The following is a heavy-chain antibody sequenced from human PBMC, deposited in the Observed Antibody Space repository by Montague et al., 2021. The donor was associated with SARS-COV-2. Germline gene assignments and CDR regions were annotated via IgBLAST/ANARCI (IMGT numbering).Heavy chain of an antibody. CDR2: ISTSAYTT. V-gene: IGHV3-48*03. J-gene: IGHJ3*02. Sequence: SLRLSCPASGFTFSNYDMNWVRQAPGKGPEWIPYISTSAYTTSYAGSVKGRFTISRDNGKNSLYLQMNSLRVEDTAVYYCTRDYRSIVGDGLDIWGQGTKVTVSS. CDR1: GFTFSNYD. CDR3: TRDYRSIVGDGLDI. D-gene: IGHD3-16*02.